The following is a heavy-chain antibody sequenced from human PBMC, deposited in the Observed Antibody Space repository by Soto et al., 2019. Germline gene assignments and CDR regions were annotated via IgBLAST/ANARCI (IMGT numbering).Heavy chain of an antibody. CDR2: IFPSDSDT. V-gene: IGHV5-51*01. D-gene: IGHD3-22*01. CDR1: GYRSTSYW. J-gene: IGHJ5*02. Sequence: GESLKISCRTSGYRSTSYWIAWVRQMPGKGLEWMGIIFPSDSDTRYSPSFEGQVTISADRSTSTVFLQWASLKASDTAVYFCARKDKSGYFNGFDPWGQGTLVTVS. CDR3: ARKDKSGYFNGFDP.